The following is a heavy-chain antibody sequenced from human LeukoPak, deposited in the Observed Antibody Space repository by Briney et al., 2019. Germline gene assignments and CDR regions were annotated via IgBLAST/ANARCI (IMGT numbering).Heavy chain of an antibody. V-gene: IGHV4-59*08. CDR1: GVSISPSY. CDR2: IYNSGGT. Sequence: SETLSLTCTVSGVSISPSYWSWIRQAPGKGLEWIGYIYNSGGTNYNPSLKSRVTISVDRSKNQISLKLTSVTAADTAVYYCATCGGDCYYPAYWGQGTLVTVSS. CDR3: ATCGGDCYYPAY. D-gene: IGHD2-21*02. J-gene: IGHJ4*02.